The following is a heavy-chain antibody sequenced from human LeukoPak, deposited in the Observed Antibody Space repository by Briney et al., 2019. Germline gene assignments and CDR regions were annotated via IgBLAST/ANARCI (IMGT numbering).Heavy chain of an antibody. Sequence: ASVKVSCKASGYTFSGYYIHLVRQAPGAGLEGMGWSNPSGGGTNYATKLQGRVNMTRDTSISTAYMEFSTLTSDDTAVYFCARRYYSGGSCYPDYWGQGTLVTVSS. CDR1: GYTFSGYY. CDR2: SNPSGGGT. D-gene: IGHD2-15*01. J-gene: IGHJ4*02. CDR3: ARRYYSGGSCYPDY. V-gene: IGHV1-2*02.